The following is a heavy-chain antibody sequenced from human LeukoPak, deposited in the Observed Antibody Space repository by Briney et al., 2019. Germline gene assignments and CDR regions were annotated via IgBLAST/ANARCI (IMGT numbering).Heavy chain of an antibody. Sequence: ASVKVSCKVSGAILIELSLHWVRPSPGKGLEWMGGFDSEDGKTKAAQSFLDRVSLTEDTSLATAYMELRSLTSEDTAVYYCVTGSSERDYYDSGTYYLGDSWGQGTVVTVSS. J-gene: IGHJ4*02. CDR3: VTGSSERDYYDSGTYYLGDS. CDR2: FDSEDGKT. CDR1: GAILIELS. D-gene: IGHD3-10*01. V-gene: IGHV1-24*01.